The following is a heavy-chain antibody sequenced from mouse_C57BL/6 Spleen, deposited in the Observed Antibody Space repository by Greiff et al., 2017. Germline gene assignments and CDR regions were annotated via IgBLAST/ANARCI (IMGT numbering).Heavy chain of an antibody. CDR3: ARGGDGVFDY. Sequence: QVQLQQPGAELVMPGASVKLSCKASGYTFTSYWMHWVKQRPGTGLEWIGEIDPSDSSTNYNQKFKGKSTLTVDKSSSPAYMQLSSLTSEDAAVYYCARGGDGVFDYWGKGTALTVYS. CDR2: IDPSDSST. CDR1: GYTFTSYW. V-gene: IGHV1-69*01. J-gene: IGHJ2*01. D-gene: IGHD3-3*01.